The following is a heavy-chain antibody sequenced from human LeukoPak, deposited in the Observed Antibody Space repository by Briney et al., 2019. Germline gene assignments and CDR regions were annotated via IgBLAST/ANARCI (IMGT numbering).Heavy chain of an antibody. D-gene: IGHD3-3*01. CDR1: GGTFSSYA. J-gene: IGHJ6*03. V-gene: IGHV1-69*05. Sequence: SVKVSCKASGGTFSSYAISWVRQAPGQGLEWMGGISPIFGTANYAQKFQGRVTITTDESTSTAYMELSSLRSEDTAVYYCASNFGVVRLYYYMDVWGKGTTVTVSS. CDR2: ISPIFGTA. CDR3: ASNFGVVRLYYYMDV.